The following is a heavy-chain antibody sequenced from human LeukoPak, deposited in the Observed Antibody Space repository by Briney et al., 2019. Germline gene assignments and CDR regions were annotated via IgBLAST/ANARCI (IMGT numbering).Heavy chain of an antibody. CDR2: IYTSGST. Sequence: SQTLSLTCTVSGGSISSGSYYWSWIRQPAGKGLEWIGRIYTSGSTNYNPSLKSRVTISVDTSKNQFSLKLSSVTAADTAVYYCARDWDGDFWIGSRFDPWGQGTLVTVSS. J-gene: IGHJ5*02. CDR3: ARDWDGDFWIGSRFDP. V-gene: IGHV4-61*02. CDR1: GGSISSGSYY. D-gene: IGHD3-3*01.